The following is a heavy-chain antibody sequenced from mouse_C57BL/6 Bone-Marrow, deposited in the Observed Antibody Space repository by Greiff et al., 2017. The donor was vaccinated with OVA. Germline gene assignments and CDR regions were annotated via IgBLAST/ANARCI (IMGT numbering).Heavy chain of an antibody. J-gene: IGHJ2*01. CDR1: GYTFTDYY. CDR2: INPNNGGT. V-gene: IGHV1-26*01. CDR3: SRDYYGSSDY. D-gene: IGHD1-1*01. Sequence: EVQLQQSGPELVKPGASVKISCKASGYTFTDYYMNWVKQSHGKSLEWIGDINPNNGGTSYNQKFKGKATLTVDKSSSTASMELRSLTSEDSAVYYLSRDYYGSSDYWGQGTTLTVSS.